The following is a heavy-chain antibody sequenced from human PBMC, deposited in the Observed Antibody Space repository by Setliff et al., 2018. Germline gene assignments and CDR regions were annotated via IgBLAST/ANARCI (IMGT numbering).Heavy chain of an antibody. V-gene: IGHV4-61*02. CDR3: ARDNTVVGATDY. J-gene: IGHJ4*02. CDR1: GGSITSGSYY. Sequence: LSLTCAVSGGSITSGSYYWSWIRQPAGEGLEWIGRLHTSGTTVYNPSLKGRVTISADTSTNHFSLKLTSVTAADTAVYYCARDNTVVGATDYWGQGTLVTVSS. D-gene: IGHD1-26*01. CDR2: LHTSGTT.